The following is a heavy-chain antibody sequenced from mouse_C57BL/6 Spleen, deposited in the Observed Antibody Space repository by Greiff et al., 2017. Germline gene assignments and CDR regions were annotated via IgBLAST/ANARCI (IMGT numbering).Heavy chain of an antibody. CDR3: ARHEAYYSNYYFDY. J-gene: IGHJ2*01. CDR1: GFTFSSYG. V-gene: IGHV5-6*01. CDR2: ISSGGSYT. Sequence: EVQGVESGGDLVKPGGSLKLSCAASGFTFSSYGMSWVRQTPDKRLEWVATISSGGSYTYYPDSVKGRFTISRDNAKNTLYLQMSSLKSEDTAMYYCARHEAYYSNYYFDYWGQGTTLTVSS. D-gene: IGHD2-5*01.